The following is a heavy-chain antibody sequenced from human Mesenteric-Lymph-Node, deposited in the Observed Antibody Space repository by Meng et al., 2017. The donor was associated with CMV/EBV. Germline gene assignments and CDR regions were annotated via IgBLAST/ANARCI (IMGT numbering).Heavy chain of an antibody. D-gene: IGHD6-19*01. Sequence: GGSLRLSCAASGFTFSSYWMSWVRQAPGKGLEWVANIKQDGSEKYYVDSVKGRFTISRDNAKNSLYLQMNSLRAEDTAVYYCARDRSGWCIEAPDYWGQGTLVTVSS. J-gene: IGHJ4*02. V-gene: IGHV3-7*01. CDR1: GFTFSSYW. CDR3: ARDRSGWCIEAPDY. CDR2: IKQDGSEK.